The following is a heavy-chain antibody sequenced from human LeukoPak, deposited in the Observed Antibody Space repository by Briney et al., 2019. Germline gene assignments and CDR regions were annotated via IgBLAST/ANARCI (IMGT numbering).Heavy chain of an antibody. CDR1: GGSISSSSYY. D-gene: IGHD3-22*01. Sequence: PSETLSLTCTVSGGSISSSSYYWGWIRQPPGKGLEWIGSIYYSGSTYYNPSLKSRVTISVDTSKNQFSLKLSSVTAADTAVYYCARGSSVAYYYDSSGSSLDYWGQGTLVTVSS. CDR2: IYYSGST. V-gene: IGHV4-39*07. J-gene: IGHJ4*02. CDR3: ARGSSVAYYYDSSGSSLDY.